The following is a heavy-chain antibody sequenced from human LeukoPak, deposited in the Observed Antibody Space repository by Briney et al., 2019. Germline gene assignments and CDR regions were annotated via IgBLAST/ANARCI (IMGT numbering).Heavy chain of an antibody. V-gene: IGHV3-23*01. CDR3: AKDSGWQWLVSWFDP. CDR2: ISGSGGST. CDR1: GFTFSSYA. Sequence: GGSLRLSCAASGFTFSSYAMSWVRQAPGKGLEWVSAISGSGGSTYYADSVKGRFTFSRDNSKNTLYLQMNSLRAEDTAVYYCAKDSGWQWLVSWFDPWGQGTLVTVSS. J-gene: IGHJ5*02. D-gene: IGHD6-19*01.